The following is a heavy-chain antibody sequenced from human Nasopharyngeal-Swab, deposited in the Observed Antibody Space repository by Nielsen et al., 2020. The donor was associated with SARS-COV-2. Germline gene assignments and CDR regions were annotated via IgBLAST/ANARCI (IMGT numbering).Heavy chain of an antibody. CDR2: ISHTGSDI. D-gene: IGHD3-10*01. V-gene: IGHV3-21*01. CDR3: ARGFGSGRH. Sequence: GGSLRLSCVGSGFIFSTYNLNWVRQAQGKGLEWVSSISHTGSDIYYADSVKGRFTISRDNAKNSVYLQMNSLRAEDTAVYYCARGFGSGRHWGQGTLVTVSS. CDR1: GFIFSTYN. J-gene: IGHJ4*02.